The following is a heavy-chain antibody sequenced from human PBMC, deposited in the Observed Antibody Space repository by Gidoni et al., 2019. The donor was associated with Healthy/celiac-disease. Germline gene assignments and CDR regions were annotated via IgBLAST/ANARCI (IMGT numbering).Heavy chain of an antibody. J-gene: IGHJ4*02. Sequence: EVQLVESGGGLVKPGGSLRLSCAASGFTFSSYSMNWVRQAPGKGLEWVSSISSSSSYIYYADSVKRRFTISRDNAKNSLYLQMNSLRAEDTAVYYCARGGTTVTPGYWGQGTLVTVSS. CDR3: ARGGTTVTPGY. V-gene: IGHV3-21*01. D-gene: IGHD4-17*01. CDR2: ISSSSSYI. CDR1: GFTFSSYS.